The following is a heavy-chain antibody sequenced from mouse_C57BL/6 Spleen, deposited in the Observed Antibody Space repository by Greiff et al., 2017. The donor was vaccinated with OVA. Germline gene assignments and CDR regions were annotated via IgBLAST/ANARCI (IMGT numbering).Heavy chain of an antibody. D-gene: IGHD1-1*01. Sequence: EVKLVESEGGLVQPGSSMKLSCTASGFTFSDYYMAWVHQVPEKGLEWVANINYDGSSTYYLDSLKSRFIISRDNAKNILYLQMSSLKSEDTATYYCARDDYGSSLAYWGQGTLVTVSA. V-gene: IGHV5-16*01. CDR2: INYDGSST. J-gene: IGHJ3*01. CDR1: GFTFSDYY. CDR3: ARDDYGSSLAY.